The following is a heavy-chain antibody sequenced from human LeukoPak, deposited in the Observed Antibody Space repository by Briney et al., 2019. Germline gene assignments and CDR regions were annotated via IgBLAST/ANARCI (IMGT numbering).Heavy chain of an antibody. CDR2: INIGGTNT. Sequence: GGSLRLSCAASGFTFTNYAMGWIRQAPGKGLEWLSYINIGGTNTHYADSVKGRLTISRDNAKKSLYLEMNNLRAEDTAVYYCATDGAGFDTWGQGVLVTVSS. J-gene: IGHJ5*02. CDR1: GFTFTNYA. V-gene: IGHV3-11*01. CDR3: ATDGAGFDT.